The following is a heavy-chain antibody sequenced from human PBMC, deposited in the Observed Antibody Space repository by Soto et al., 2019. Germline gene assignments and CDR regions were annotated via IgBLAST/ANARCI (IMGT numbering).Heavy chain of an antibody. D-gene: IGHD1-26*01. CDR2: ISAYNGNT. V-gene: IGHV1-18*04. CDR3: ARVNLPGLGSYSDY. CDR1: GYPFTSYG. Sequence: DSVKVSFKASGYPFTSYGVSFVRQAPGQGLEWMGWISAYNGNTNYAQKLQGRVTMTTDTSTSTAYMELRSLRSDDTAVYYCARVNLPGLGSYSDYWGQGTMVTVSS. J-gene: IGHJ4*02.